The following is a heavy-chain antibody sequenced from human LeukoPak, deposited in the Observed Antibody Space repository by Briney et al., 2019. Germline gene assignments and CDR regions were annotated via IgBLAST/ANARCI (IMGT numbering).Heavy chain of an antibody. D-gene: IGHD1-14*01. Sequence: GGSLRLSCAASGFTFSSYTMSWVRQAPGKGLEWVSTITTSDGNTYYADSVKGRFTVSRDNSKNTLYLQMNSLRAEDTAVYYCARNPPQVYYYYYYGMDVWGQGTTVTVSS. CDR1: GFTFSSYT. J-gene: IGHJ6*02. V-gene: IGHV3-23*01. CDR2: ITTSDGNT. CDR3: ARNPPQVYYYYYYGMDV.